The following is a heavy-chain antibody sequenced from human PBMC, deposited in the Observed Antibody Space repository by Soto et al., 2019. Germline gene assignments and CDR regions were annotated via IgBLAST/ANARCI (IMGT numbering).Heavy chain of an antibody. Sequence: VQMVQSGGDLVKPGGSLRLSCVTSGFMFSSAWMNWVRQAPGKGLEWVARIKTKGDGETRDYAAPVKGRFTISRDDSKKTVYLQMNSLRAEDTAVYYCVEGWNDFWGQGNLVTVSS. J-gene: IGHJ4*02. D-gene: IGHD1-1*01. V-gene: IGHV3-15*01. CDR2: IKTKGDGETR. CDR3: VEGWNDF. CDR1: GFMFSSAW.